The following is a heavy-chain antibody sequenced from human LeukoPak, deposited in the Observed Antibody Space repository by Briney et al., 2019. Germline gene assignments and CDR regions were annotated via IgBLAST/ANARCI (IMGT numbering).Heavy chain of an antibody. Sequence: PGGSLRLSCAASGFTFSSYWMSWVRQAPGKGLELVANIKQDGSEKYYVDSVKGRFTISRDNAKNSLSLQMNSLRSEDTAVYYCARAGGSSWADYWGQGTLVTVSS. V-gene: IGHV3-7*01. J-gene: IGHJ4*02. D-gene: IGHD6-13*01. CDR1: GFTFSSYW. CDR2: IKQDGSEK. CDR3: ARAGGSSWADY.